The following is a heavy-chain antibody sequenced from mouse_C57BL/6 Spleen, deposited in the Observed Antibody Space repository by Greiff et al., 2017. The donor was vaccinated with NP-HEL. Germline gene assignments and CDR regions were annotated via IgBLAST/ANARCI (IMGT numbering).Heavy chain of an antibody. D-gene: IGHD1-1*01. Sequence: QVQLKESGAELVKPGASVKISCKASGYAFSSYWMNWVKQRPGKGLEWIGQIYPGDGDTNYNGKFKGKATLTADKSSSTAYMQLSSLTSEDSAVYFCAPGGSSLWYFDVWGTGTTVTVSS. CDR3: APGGSSLWYFDV. J-gene: IGHJ1*03. CDR1: GYAFSSYW. V-gene: IGHV1-80*01. CDR2: IYPGDGDT.